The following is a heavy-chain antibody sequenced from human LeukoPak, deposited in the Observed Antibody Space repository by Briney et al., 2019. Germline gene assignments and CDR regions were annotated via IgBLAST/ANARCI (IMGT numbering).Heavy chain of an antibody. CDR3: ARSRLGVEGALGF. CDR1: GGSISSYY. D-gene: IGHD1-26*01. CDR2: IHYSGST. V-gene: IGHV4-59*01. Sequence: SETLSLTCTVAGGSISSYYWNWIRQSPGKGQEWIGYIHYSGSTNYNPSLKSRVTISIDTTKNQFSLKLSSVTAADTAVYYCARSRLGVEGALGFWGQGTLVTVSS. J-gene: IGHJ4*02.